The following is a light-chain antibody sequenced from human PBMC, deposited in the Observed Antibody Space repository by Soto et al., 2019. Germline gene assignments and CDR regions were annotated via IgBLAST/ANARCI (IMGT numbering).Light chain of an antibody. Sequence: QPVLTQSSSAXASLGSSVKLTCTLSSGHSSYIIAWHQQQPGKAPRYLMKLEGSGSYNKGSGVPDRFSGSSSGADRYLTISNLQSEDEADYYCETWDSNTHVFGTGNKVTVL. CDR1: SGHSSYI. J-gene: IGLJ1*01. V-gene: IGLV4-60*03. CDR3: ETWDSNTHV. CDR2: LEGSGSY.